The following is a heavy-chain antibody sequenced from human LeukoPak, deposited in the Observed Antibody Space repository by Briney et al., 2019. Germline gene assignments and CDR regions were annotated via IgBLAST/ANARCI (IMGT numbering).Heavy chain of an antibody. D-gene: IGHD3-10*01. J-gene: IGHJ6*02. CDR3: ARVRTTGSYYGMDV. CDR1: GFTFSSYA. CDR2: IKEDESEK. Sequence: GSLRLSCAASGFTFSSYAMSWVRHAPGKGLEWVANIKEDESEKYYVDSVKGRFTISRDNAQNSLNLQMNSLRPEDTAMYYCARVRTTGSYYGMDVWGQGTTVTVSS. V-gene: IGHV3-7*01.